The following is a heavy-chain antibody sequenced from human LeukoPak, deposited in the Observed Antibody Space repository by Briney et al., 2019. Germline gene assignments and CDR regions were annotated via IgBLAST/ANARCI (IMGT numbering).Heavy chain of an antibody. Sequence: PGGSLRLSCAASGFTFSSYAMNWVRQAPGKGLEWVSAVSGSGGSTYYADSVKGRFTISRDSSKNTLYLQMNSLRAEDTAVYYCAKGSRGYYYYMDVWGKGTTVTVSS. CDR2: VSGSGGST. V-gene: IGHV3-23*01. D-gene: IGHD3-10*01. J-gene: IGHJ6*03. CDR1: GFTFSSYA. CDR3: AKGSRGYYYYMDV.